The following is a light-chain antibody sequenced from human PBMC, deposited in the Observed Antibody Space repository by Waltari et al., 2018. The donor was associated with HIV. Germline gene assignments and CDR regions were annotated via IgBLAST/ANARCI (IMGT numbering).Light chain of an antibody. CDR2: EDN. Sequence: QSVLTQPPPLSAAPGQKVTISCAGGTSEFENHYGSWYQQFPGTAPKHLIYEDNKRLAGIPDRFSGSKFGTSATLVIAELQTGDEADYFCGTWDAGLSVAVFGGGTKLTV. V-gene: IGLV1-51*02. CDR1: TSEFENHY. CDR3: GTWDAGLSVAV. J-gene: IGLJ3*02.